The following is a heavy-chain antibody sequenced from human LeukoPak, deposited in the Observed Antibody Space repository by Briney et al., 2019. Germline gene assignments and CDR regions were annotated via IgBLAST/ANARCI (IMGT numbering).Heavy chain of an antibody. CDR3: AGSLQGYCSGCSCYSH. D-gene: IGHD2-15*01. V-gene: IGHV5-51*01. CDR2: IYLGDSNT. J-gene: IGHJ4*02. CDR1: GYSFTSYW. Sequence: GKSCQISCKGSGYSFTSYWIGWVRQMPGKGLEWMGIIYLGDSNTRYSQSFQGQVPVAADKSISTAYLQWSSLKASDTAMYYCAGSLQGYCSGCSCYSHWGQGTLVTVSS.